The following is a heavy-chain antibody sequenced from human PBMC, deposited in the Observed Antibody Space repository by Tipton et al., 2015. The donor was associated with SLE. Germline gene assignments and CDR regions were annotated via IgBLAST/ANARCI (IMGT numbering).Heavy chain of an antibody. J-gene: IGHJ4*01. CDR3: ATASSSQAYVFDY. Sequence: LRLSCTVSGGSISSGGYYWSWIRQHPGKGLEWIGYIYYSGSTYYNPSLKSRVTISVDTSKNQFSLKLSSVTAADTAVYYCATASSSQAYVFDYWGHGTLVTVSS. CDR2: IYYSGST. D-gene: IGHD6-6*01. V-gene: IGHV4-31*03. CDR1: GGSISSGGYY.